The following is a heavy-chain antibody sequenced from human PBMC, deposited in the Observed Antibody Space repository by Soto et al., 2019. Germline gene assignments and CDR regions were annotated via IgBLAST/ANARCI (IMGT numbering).Heavy chain of an antibody. V-gene: IGHV1-46*01. CDR2: INPSGGST. J-gene: IGHJ6*02. D-gene: IGHD6-6*01. CDR3: ARDRGSSPSDYYYGMDV. CDR1: GYTFTSYY. Sequence: ASVKVSCKASGYTFTSYYMHWVRQAPGQGLEWMGIINPSGGSTSYAQKFQGRVTMTRDTSTSTVYMELSSLRSEDTAVYYCARDRGSSPSDYYYGMDVWGQGTTVTV.